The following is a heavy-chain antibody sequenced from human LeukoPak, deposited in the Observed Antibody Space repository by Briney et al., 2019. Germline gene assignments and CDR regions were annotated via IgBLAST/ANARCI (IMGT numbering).Heavy chain of an antibody. V-gene: IGHV4-59*08. CDR2: VYFTGRT. D-gene: IGHD6-19*01. Sequence: SETLSLTCTVSGGSITGYYWSWIRQPPGKGLEWIAYVYFTGRTLYNPSLESRVTISVDTSKTQFSLRLTSVTAADTAVYYCARHIPVSYDAFDLWGRGTTVTVSS. CDR1: GGSITGYY. CDR3: ARHIPVSYDAFDL. J-gene: IGHJ3*01.